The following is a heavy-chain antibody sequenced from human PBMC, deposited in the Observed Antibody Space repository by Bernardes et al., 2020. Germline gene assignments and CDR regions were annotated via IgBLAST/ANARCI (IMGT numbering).Heavy chain of an antibody. J-gene: IGHJ5*02. V-gene: IGHV1-18*01. CDR1: GYTFTSYG. D-gene: IGHD2-2*01. Sequence: ASVKVYCKASGYTFTSYGISWVRQAPGQGLEWMGWISAYNGNTNYAQKLQGRVTMTTDTSTSTAYMELRSLRSDDTAVYYCARDILGWTDCSSTSCYYNWFDPWGQGTLVTGSA. CDR2: ISAYNGNT. CDR3: ARDILGWTDCSSTSCYYNWFDP.